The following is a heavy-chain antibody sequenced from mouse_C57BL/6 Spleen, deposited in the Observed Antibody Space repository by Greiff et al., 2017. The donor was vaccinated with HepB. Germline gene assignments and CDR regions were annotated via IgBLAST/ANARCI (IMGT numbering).Heavy chain of an antibody. Sequence: EESGPGLVKPSQSLSLTCSVTGYSITSGYYWNWIRQFPGNKLEWMGYISYDGSNNYNPSLKNRISITRDTSKNQFFLKLNSVTTEDTATYYCARYYSNYVGAMDYWGQGTSVTVSS. J-gene: IGHJ4*01. CDR1: GYSITSGYY. CDR2: ISYDGSN. V-gene: IGHV3-6*01. CDR3: ARYYSNYVGAMDY. D-gene: IGHD2-5*01.